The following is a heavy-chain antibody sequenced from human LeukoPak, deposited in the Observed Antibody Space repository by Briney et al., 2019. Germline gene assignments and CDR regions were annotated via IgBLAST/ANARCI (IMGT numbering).Heavy chain of an antibody. V-gene: IGHV4-39*01. Sequence: SETLSLTCTVSGGSISGSSYYWGWIRQPPGKGLEWIGSIYYSGSTYYKPSLKSRVTMSVDTSKNQFSLKLSSVTAADTAVYYCARPQRYSNYVLDYWGQGTLVTVSS. D-gene: IGHD4-11*01. CDR2: IYYSGST. CDR1: GGSISGSSYY. J-gene: IGHJ4*02. CDR3: ARPQRYSNYVLDY.